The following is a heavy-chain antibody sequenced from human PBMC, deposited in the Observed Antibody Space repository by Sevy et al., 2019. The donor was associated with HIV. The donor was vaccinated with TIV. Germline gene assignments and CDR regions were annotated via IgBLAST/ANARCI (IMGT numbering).Heavy chain of an antibody. CDR3: ASLGAPGRTMVQGVIIGYGMDV. J-gene: IGHJ6*02. CDR2: INHSGST. V-gene: IGHV4-34*01. Sequence: SETLSLTCAVFGGSFSGYYWSWIRQPPGKGLEWIGEINHSGSTNYNPSLKSRVTISVDTSKNQFSLKLSSVTAADTAVYYCASLGAPGRTMVQGVIIGYGMDVWGQGTTVTVSS. D-gene: IGHD3-10*01. CDR1: GGSFSGYY.